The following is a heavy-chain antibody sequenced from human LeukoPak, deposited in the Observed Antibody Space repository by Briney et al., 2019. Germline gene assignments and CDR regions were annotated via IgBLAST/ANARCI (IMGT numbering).Heavy chain of an antibody. Sequence: GASVKVSCKXSGYTFTGYYMHWVRQAPGQGLEWMGWINPNSGGTNYSQKFQGRVTMTRDTSISTAYMELSSLRSDDTAVYYCARRYDFWSGHFDYWGQGNLVTVSS. V-gene: IGHV1-2*02. CDR3: ARRYDFWSGHFDY. J-gene: IGHJ4*02. D-gene: IGHD3-3*01. CDR2: INPNSGGT. CDR1: GYTFTGYY.